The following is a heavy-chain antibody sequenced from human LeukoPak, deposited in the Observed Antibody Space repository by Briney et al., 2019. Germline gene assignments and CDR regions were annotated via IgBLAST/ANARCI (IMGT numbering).Heavy chain of an antibody. V-gene: IGHV3-23*01. Sequence: GGSLRLSCAASGSTFSSNAMSWVRKPPRKGQEWVSAISGSGGSTYYADSVKGRFTISRDNSKNTLYLQMNSLRAEDTAVYYCAKVEASQWLVREYYFDYWGQGTLVTVSS. CDR2: ISGSGGST. CDR3: AKVEASQWLVREYYFDY. CDR1: GSTFSSNA. J-gene: IGHJ4*02. D-gene: IGHD6-19*01.